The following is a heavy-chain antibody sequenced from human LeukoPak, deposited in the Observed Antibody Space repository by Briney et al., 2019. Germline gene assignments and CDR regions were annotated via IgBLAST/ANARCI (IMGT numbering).Heavy chain of an antibody. CDR1: GFHFRDYY. D-gene: IGHD2-2*01. CDR2: ISRSGDSL. V-gene: IGHV3-11*01. Sequence: GGSLRLSCAASGFHFRDYYMTWIRQAPGKGLEWISYISRSGDSLYYADSVEGRFTISRDNAKNSLFLEMNSLRADDTAVYYCARHPSPQLHHFDYWGQGTLVTVSS. CDR3: ARHPSPQLHHFDY. J-gene: IGHJ4*02.